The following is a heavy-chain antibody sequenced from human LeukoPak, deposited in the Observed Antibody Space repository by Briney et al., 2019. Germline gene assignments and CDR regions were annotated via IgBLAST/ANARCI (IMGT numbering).Heavy chain of an antibody. CDR3: AKDCVMYCSSTSCYIGAFDI. Sequence: RAGGSLRLSCAASGFTFSCYGMHWVRQAPGKGLEWVAFIRYDGSNKYYADSVKGRFTISRDNSKNTLYLQMNSLRAEDTAVYYCAKDCVMYCSSTSCYIGAFDIWGQGTMVTVSS. D-gene: IGHD2-2*02. CDR2: IRYDGSNK. V-gene: IGHV3-30*02. J-gene: IGHJ3*02. CDR1: GFTFSCYG.